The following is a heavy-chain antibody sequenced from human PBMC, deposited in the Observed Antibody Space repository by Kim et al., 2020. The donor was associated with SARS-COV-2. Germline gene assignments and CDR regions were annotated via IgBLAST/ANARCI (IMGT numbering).Heavy chain of an antibody. CDR1: GGSISSSNW. CDR3: ARWSYGSGNYYFDY. D-gene: IGHD3-10*01. J-gene: IGHJ4*02. V-gene: IGHV4-4*02. CDR2: IYHGGNT. Sequence: SETLSLTCAVSGGSISSSNWWSWVRQPPGKGLEWIGEIYHGGNTNYNPYLKSRVSISVDKSKNQFSLKLNSVTAADTAVYYCARWSYGSGNYYFDYWGQGTLVTVAS.